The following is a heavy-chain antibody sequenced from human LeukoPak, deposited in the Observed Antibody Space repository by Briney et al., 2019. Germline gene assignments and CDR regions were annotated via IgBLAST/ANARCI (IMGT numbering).Heavy chain of an antibody. CDR2: INPSGGST. D-gene: IGHD3-9*01. Sequence: ASVKVSCKASGYTFTSYYMHWVRQAPGQGLEWMGKINPSGGSTSYAQKFQGRVTMTRDMSTSTVYMELSSLRSEDTAVYYCAKGTYYNILTGYRRGYYFDQWGQGTLVTVSS. J-gene: IGHJ4*02. CDR1: GYTFTSYY. V-gene: IGHV1-46*01. CDR3: AKGTYYNILTGYRRGYYFDQ.